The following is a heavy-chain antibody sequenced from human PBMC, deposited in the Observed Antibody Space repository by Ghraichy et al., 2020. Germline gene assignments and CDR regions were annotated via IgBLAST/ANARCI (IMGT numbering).Heavy chain of an antibody. J-gene: IGHJ3*02. V-gene: IGHV3-21*01. CDR2: ISSSSSYI. CDR1: GFTFSSYS. Sequence: GGSLRLSCAASGFTFSSYSINWVRQAPGKGLEWVSSISSSSSYIYYADSVKGRFTISRDNAKNSLYLQMNSLRAEDTAVYYCARAPEDHPEDAFDIWGQGTMVTVSS. CDR3: ARAPEDHPEDAFDI. D-gene: IGHD1-14*01.